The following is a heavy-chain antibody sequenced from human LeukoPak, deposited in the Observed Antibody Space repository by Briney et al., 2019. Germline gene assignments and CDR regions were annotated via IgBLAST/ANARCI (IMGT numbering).Heavy chain of an antibody. Sequence: KAAETLTLSCTASGFSIRNPYLSWVRQPPGKGLVWIGYIFYSGNTHYNPSLKSRVTMSVDTSKNQLSLRLSSVTPADTAVYYFAKSRGNCKVGTSDNWGQGTLVTVSS. CDR2: IFYSGNT. J-gene: IGHJ4*02. V-gene: IGHV4-59*11. D-gene: IGHD1-26*01. CDR3: AKSRGNCKVGTSDN. CDR1: GFSIRNPY.